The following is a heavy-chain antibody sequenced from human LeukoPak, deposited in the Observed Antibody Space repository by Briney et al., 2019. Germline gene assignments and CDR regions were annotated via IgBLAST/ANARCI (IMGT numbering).Heavy chain of an antibody. J-gene: IGHJ4*02. CDR1: GFTFSRFW. D-gene: IGHD6-13*01. CDR2: IKQDGSEK. CDR3: ARRGTSSSWAHFDY. V-gene: IGHV3-7*05. Sequence: GGSLRLSCVDSGFTFSRFWMIWVRQAPGKGLEWVASIKQDGSEKYYVDSVKGRFTISRDNAKNSLYLQMNSLGAEDTAVYYCARRGTSSSWAHFDYWGQGTLVTVSS.